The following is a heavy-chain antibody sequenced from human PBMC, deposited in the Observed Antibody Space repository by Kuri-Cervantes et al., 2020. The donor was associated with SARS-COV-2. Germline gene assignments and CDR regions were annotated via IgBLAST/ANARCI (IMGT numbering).Heavy chain of an antibody. CDR1: GFTFDDYA. CDR2: ISWDGGST. Sequence: GGSLRLSCAASGFTFDDYAMHWVRQAPGKGLEWVSLISWDGGSTYYADSVKGRFTISGDNSKNSLYLQMNSLRAEDTALYYCAKDGDCSSTSCYYMDVWGKGTTVTVSS. CDR3: AKDGDCSSTSCYYMDV. D-gene: IGHD2-2*01. V-gene: IGHV3-43D*03. J-gene: IGHJ6*03.